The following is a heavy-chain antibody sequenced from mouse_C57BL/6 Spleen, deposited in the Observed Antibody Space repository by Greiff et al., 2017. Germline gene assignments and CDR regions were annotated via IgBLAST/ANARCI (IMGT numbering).Heavy chain of an antibody. V-gene: IGHV1-52*01. CDR1: GYTFTGYW. D-gene: IGHD3-2*02. CDR2: IDPSDSET. CDR3: ARSQTAQATLFAY. J-gene: IGHJ3*01. Sequence: QVQLQQPGAELVRPGSSVKLSCKASGYTFTGYWMHWVKQRPIQGLEWIGNIDPSDSETHYNQKFKDKATLTVDKSSSTAYMQLSSLTSEDSAVYYCARSQTAQATLFAYWGQGTLVTVSA.